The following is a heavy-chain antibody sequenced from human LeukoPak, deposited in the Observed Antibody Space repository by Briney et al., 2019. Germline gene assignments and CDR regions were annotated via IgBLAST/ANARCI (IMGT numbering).Heavy chain of an antibody. Sequence: ASVKVSCKASGGTFSSYAISWVRQAPGQGLEWMGGIIPIFGTANYAQKFQGRVTITADESTSTAYMELSSLRSEDTAVYYCARVEMALINDWFDPWGQGTLVTVSS. CDR1: GGTFSSYA. CDR2: IIPIFGTA. J-gene: IGHJ5*02. D-gene: IGHD1-1*01. V-gene: IGHV1-69*01. CDR3: ARVEMALINDWFDP.